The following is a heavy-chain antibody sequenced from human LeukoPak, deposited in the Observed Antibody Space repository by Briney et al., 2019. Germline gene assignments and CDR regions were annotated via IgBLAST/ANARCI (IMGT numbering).Heavy chain of an antibody. D-gene: IGHD1-7*01. J-gene: IGHJ6*02. V-gene: IGHV3-23*01. CDR1: RFTFSNYA. CDR2: ISSTGATT. Sequence: PGGSLRLSCAASRFTFSNYAMNWVRQAPGKGLEWVSCISSTGATTYYAGSVKGRFSISRDNSKNTLYLQMNSLRVEDTAVYYCAKDIRGNYSYQYGMDVWGQGTTVTVSS. CDR3: AKDIRGNYSYQYGMDV.